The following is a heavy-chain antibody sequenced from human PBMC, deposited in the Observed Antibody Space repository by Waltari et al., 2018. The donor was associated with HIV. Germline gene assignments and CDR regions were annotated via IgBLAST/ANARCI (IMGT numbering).Heavy chain of an antibody. D-gene: IGHD6-25*01. CDR1: GGSMPSSSYF. CDR2: FSSRGRT. V-gene: IGHV4-39*01. J-gene: IGHJ6*02. Sequence: QLQLQESGPGLVKSSETLSPTCNVSGGSMPSSSYFWGWIRQSPEKGLEWMGSFSSRGRTFLSAEARVTISVDMSKNQFSLKMRSVTAADTGIYYCTRLLISWSGRYYGMDVWGPGTTVAV. CDR3: TRLLISWSGRYYGMDV.